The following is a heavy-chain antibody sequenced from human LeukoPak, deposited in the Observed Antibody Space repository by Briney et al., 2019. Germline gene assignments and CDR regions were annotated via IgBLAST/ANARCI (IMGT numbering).Heavy chain of an antibody. Sequence: GSLRLSCAASGITFSTCAMSWVRQAPGKGLEWVSGIGSSGGIYTKYADSVRGRFTISRDNSKNTLYLHMNSLRAEDTAVYYCAKDGGLWVSAHWGDSWGRGTLVTVSS. CDR2: IGSSGGIYT. J-gene: IGHJ4*02. V-gene: IGHV3-23*01. CDR1: GITFSTCA. CDR3: AKDGGLWVSAHWGDS. D-gene: IGHD7-27*01.